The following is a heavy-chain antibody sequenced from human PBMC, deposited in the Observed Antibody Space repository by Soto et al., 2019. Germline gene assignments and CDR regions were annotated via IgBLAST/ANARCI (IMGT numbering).Heavy chain of an antibody. CDR1: GVTFSSYA. V-gene: IGHV1-69*01. Sequence: QVQLVQSGAEVKKPGSSVKVSCKASGVTFSSYAISWVRQAPGQGLEWMGGIIPIFGTANYAQKFQGRVKINADESTSTAYMELRSLRSEDTAVYYCARQRRIRSVVVVPAAMSFDYWGQGTLVTVSS. CDR3: ARQRRIRSVVVVPAAMSFDY. D-gene: IGHD2-2*01. CDR2: IIPIFGTA. J-gene: IGHJ4*02.